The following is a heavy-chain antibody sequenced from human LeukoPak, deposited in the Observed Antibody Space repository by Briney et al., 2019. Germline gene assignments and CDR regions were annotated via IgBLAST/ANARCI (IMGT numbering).Heavy chain of an antibody. CDR2: ISSNGDNT. V-gene: IGHV3-64D*06. CDR3: VRGTGY. J-gene: IGHJ4*02. Sequence: GGSLRLSCSVSGFTFSTYVMHWVRQAPGKGLEYVSAISSNGDNTYYADSVKGRFTISRDNSKNTLYLQMSSLRAGDTAVYYCVRGTGYWGQGTLLTVSS. CDR1: GFTFSTYV.